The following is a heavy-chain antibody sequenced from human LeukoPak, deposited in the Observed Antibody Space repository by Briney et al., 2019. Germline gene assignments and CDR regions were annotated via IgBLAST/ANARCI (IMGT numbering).Heavy chain of an antibody. V-gene: IGHV4-34*01. Sequence: SETLSLTCAVYGGSFSVYYWSWIRQPPGKGLEWIGEINHSGSTNYNPSLKSRVTISVDTSNNHFSLKLSSVTAADTAVYYCARVLRYCSGGNCYSGGLGYMDVWGKGTTVTISS. D-gene: IGHD2-15*01. CDR1: GGSFSVYY. J-gene: IGHJ6*03. CDR3: ARVLRYCSGGNCYSGGLGYMDV. CDR2: INHSGST.